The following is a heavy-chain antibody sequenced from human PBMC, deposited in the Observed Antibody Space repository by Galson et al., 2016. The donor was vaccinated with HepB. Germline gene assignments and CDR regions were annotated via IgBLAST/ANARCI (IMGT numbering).Heavy chain of an antibody. Sequence: SLRLSCAASGFSFKTFAMNWVRQAPGKGLEWVSSISAAATNTFYADSVRGRFTISRDNSKNALYLQMDGLRDDDTAVYYCAKDLAGSSPYYDGMEVWGKGTTVTVSS. V-gene: IGHV3-23*01. D-gene: IGHD7-27*01. J-gene: IGHJ6*04. CDR3: AKDLAGSSPYYDGMEV. CDR2: ISAAATNT. CDR1: GFSFKTFA.